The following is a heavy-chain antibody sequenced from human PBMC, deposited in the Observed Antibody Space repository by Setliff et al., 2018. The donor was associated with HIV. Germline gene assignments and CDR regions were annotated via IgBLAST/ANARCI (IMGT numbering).Heavy chain of an antibody. CDR3: ARDQSDWFY. D-gene: IGHD3-3*01. J-gene: IGHJ4*02. CDR1: GVSISNYY. V-gene: IGHV4-59*01. Sequence: SETLSLTCMVSGVSISNYYWSWIRQPPGKGLEWIGYMYYSGNTNYNPSLKSRVTISVDTSKSQFSLKLNSVTAADTAVYYCARDQSDWFYWGQGTLVTVSS. CDR2: MYYSGNT.